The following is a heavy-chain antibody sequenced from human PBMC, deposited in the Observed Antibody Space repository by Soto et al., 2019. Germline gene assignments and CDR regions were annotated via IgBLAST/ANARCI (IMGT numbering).Heavy chain of an antibody. J-gene: IGHJ1*01. CDR1: GFTFSSYA. D-gene: IGHD3-16*01. V-gene: IGHV3-23*01. CDR3: AKRRFRAYDSGPQH. Sequence: HPGGSLRLSCAASGFTFSSYAMSWVRQAPGKGLEWVSAISGSGGSTYYADSVKGRFTISRDNSKNTLYLQMNSLRAEDTAVYYCAKRRFRAYDSGPQHWGQGXLVTVSS. CDR2: ISGSGGST.